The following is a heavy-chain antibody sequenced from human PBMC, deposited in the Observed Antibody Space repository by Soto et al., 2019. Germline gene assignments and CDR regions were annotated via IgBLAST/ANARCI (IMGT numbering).Heavy chain of an antibody. CDR2: VYHTGDT. Sequence: WETLSLSCGVSGGTGASRHWWSLVRHSQGRGLEWIGNVYHTGDTNFNPSLQSRVTFSVDKSNNQFSLRLTSVTAADTAVYFCAREIMTAAANNYFHPCGPGTLVTVSS. CDR3: AREIMTAAANNYFHP. CDR1: GGTGASRHW. V-gene: IGHV4-4*02. J-gene: IGHJ5*02. D-gene: IGHD2-21*02.